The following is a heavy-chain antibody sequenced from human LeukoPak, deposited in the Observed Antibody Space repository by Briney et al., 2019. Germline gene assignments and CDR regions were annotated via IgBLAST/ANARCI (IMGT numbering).Heavy chain of an antibody. CDR3: ARQWYYYGSGSYRY. D-gene: IGHD3-10*01. CDR1: GYTFTSYG. CDR2: ISAYNGNT. J-gene: IGHJ4*02. V-gene: IGHV1-18*01. Sequence: ASVKVSCKASGYTFTSYGISWVRQAPGQGLEWMGWISAYNGNTNYAQKLQGRVTMTTDTSTSTAYMELRSLRSDDTAVYYCARQWYYYGSGSYRYWGQGTLVTVSS.